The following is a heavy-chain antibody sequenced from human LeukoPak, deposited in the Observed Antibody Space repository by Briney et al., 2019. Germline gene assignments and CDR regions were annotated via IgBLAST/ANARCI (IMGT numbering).Heavy chain of an antibody. CDR2: ISGSGGST. CDR1: GFTVSSNY. D-gene: IGHD6-19*01. CDR3: ATSSGWYTYYFDY. Sequence: GGSLRLSCAASGFTVSSNYMSWVRQAPGKGLEWVSAISGSGGSTYYADSVKGRFTISRDNSKNTLYLQMNSLRAEDTAVYYCATSSGWYTYYFDYWGQGTLVTVSS. V-gene: IGHV3-23*01. J-gene: IGHJ4*02.